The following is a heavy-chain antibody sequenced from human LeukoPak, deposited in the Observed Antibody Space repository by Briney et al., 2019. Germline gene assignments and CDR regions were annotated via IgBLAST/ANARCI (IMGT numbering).Heavy chain of an antibody. Sequence: SETLSLTCAVYGGSFSGYYWSWIRQPPGKGLEWIGEINHSGSTNYNPSLKSRVTISVGTSKNQFSLKLSSVTAADTAVYYCARVKRLLLWFGESYFDYWGQGTLVTVSS. D-gene: IGHD3-10*01. CDR3: ARVKRLLLWFGESYFDY. CDR1: GGSFSGYY. V-gene: IGHV4-34*01. CDR2: INHSGST. J-gene: IGHJ4*02.